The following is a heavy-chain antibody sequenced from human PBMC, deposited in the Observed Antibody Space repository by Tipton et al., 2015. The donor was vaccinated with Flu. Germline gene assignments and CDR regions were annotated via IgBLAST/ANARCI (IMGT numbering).Heavy chain of an antibody. CDR2: INHSGST. CDR1: GGSFSGYY. Sequence: TLSLTCAVYGGSFSGYYWSWIRQPPGKGLEWIGEINHSGSTNYNPSLKSRVTISVDKSKNQFSLKLSSVTAADTAVYYCARGSHYYDSSGYYYGYWGQGTLVTVSS. V-gene: IGHV4-34*01. J-gene: IGHJ4*02. D-gene: IGHD3-22*01. CDR3: ARGSHYYDSSGYYYGY.